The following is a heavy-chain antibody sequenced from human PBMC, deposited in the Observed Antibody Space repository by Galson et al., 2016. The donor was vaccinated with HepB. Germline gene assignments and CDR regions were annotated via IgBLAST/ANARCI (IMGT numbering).Heavy chain of an antibody. V-gene: IGHV3-7*01. CDR1: GFTFSSYW. CDR3: AKDPSRLLEAGRLDS. D-gene: IGHD6-19*01. Sequence: SLRLSCAASGFTFSSYWMSWVRQAPGKGLEWVANIKQDGGEKDYVDSVKGRFTISRDNAKNSVYLQINSLRAEDTAVYYCAKDPSRLLEAGRLDSWGQGTLVTVSS. CDR2: IKQDGGEK. J-gene: IGHJ4*02.